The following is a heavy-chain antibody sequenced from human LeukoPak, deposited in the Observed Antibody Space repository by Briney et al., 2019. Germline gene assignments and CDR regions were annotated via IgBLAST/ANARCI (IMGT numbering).Heavy chain of an antibody. CDR2: INPSGGAT. Sequence: SVTVSSTASAYTSTRYHMHWVGHAPGQGLEWRGIINPSGGATTSTQTLPGRVTMTRDMSTSTVYMELSSLRSEDAAVYYCARELVDIVVVVGAMTQPYYFDYWGQGTLVTVSS. D-gene: IGHD2-15*01. J-gene: IGHJ4*02. CDR3: ARELVDIVVVVGAMTQPYYFDY. V-gene: IGHV1-46*01. CDR1: AYTSTRYH.